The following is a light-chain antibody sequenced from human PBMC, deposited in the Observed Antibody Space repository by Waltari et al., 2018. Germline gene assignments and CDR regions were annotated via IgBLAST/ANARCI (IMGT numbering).Light chain of an antibody. V-gene: IGKV3-20*01. CDR2: AAS. CDR1: QSIGKF. Sequence: EVVLTQSPGTLSLSPGERATLSCRASQSIGKFLVWYQQRPGQAPRLLIYAASTRATGIPDRFSGSGYGTDFSLTISRLEPGDFAVYYCQNHERLPATFGQGTKVEIK. CDR3: QNHERLPAT. J-gene: IGKJ1*01.